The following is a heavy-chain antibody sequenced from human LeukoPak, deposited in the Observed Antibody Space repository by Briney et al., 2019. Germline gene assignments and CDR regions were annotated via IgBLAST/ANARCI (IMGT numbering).Heavy chain of an antibody. V-gene: IGHV3-30*03. J-gene: IGHJ4*02. CDR1: GFTFSNYG. Sequence: GGSLRLSCAASGFTFSNYGMHWVRQTPGKGLEWVAVISYHGSNQYYIDSVKGRFTISRDNSKNTLYLQMNSLRAEDTAVYYCARDDYWGQGTLVTVSS. CDR3: ARDDY. CDR2: ISYHGSNQ.